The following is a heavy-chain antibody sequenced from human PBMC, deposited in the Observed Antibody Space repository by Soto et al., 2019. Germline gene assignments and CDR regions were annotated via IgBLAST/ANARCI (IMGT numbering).Heavy chain of an antibody. CDR1: GGSISNNY. J-gene: IGHJ5*02. V-gene: IGHV4-59*01. CDR2: ISHSGST. D-gene: IGHD6-13*01. Sequence: QVQLQESGPGLVKPSETLSLTCGVSGGSISNNYWSWIRQPPGKGLEWIWYISHSGSTNYNPSLKSRVTISVDTSKKQFSLKLNSVTAADTAVYYCARGGTYSRLIIGDWFDPWGQGTLVTVAS. CDR3: ARGGTYSRLIIGDWFDP.